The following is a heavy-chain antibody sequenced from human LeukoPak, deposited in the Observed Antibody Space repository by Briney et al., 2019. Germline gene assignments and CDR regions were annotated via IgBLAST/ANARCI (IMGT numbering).Heavy chain of an antibody. CDR1: GLSFSSYP. CDR2: ISVSGCTT. CDR3: AKEYSGSWYHFDR. D-gene: IGHD6-13*01. J-gene: IGHJ4*02. Sequence: GGSLRLSCVASGLSFSSYPKRWSRQSTGKGLEWVSVISVSGCTTYHADSVKGRFTISRDDAKDTLFLQMSSLRGEDTAIYYCAKEYSGSWYHFDRWGQGTLVTVSS. V-gene: IGHV3-23*01.